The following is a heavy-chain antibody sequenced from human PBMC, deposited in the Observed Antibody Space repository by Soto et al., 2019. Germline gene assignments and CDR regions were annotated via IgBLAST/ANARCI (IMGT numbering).Heavy chain of an antibody. CDR3: ARDNPPRYSSSSEALDY. CDR1: GFTFSSYA. Sequence: QVQLVESGGGVVQPGRSLRLSCAASGFTFSSYAMHWVRQAPGKGLEWVAVISYDGSNKYYADSVKGRFTISRDNSKNTLYLQMNSLSAEDTAVYYCARDNPPRYSSSSEALDYWGQGTLVTVSS. J-gene: IGHJ4*02. D-gene: IGHD6-6*01. V-gene: IGHV3-30-3*01. CDR2: ISYDGSNK.